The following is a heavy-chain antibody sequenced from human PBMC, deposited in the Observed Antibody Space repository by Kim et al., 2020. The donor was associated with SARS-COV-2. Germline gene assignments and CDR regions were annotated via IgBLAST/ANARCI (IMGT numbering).Heavy chain of an antibody. Sequence: ASVKVSCKASGYTFTSYGISWVRQAPGQGLEWMGWISAYNGNTNYAQKLQGRVTMTTDTSTSTAYMELRSLRSDDTAVYYCARSLGYCSSTSCYKLAFDIWGQGTMVTVSS. D-gene: IGHD2-2*02. V-gene: IGHV1-18*01. CDR1: GYTFTSYG. CDR2: ISAYNGNT. J-gene: IGHJ3*02. CDR3: ARSLGYCSSTSCYKLAFDI.